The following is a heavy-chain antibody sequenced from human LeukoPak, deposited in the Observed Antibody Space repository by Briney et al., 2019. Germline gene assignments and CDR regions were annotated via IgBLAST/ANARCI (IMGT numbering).Heavy chain of an antibody. Sequence: PSETLSLTCTVSGGSISSYYWSWIRQPPGKGLEGIGYIYYSGSTNYNPSLKSRVTISVDTSKNQFSLKLSSVTAADTAVYYCARQQYSYGYAYLDYWGQGTLVTVSS. D-gene: IGHD5-18*01. J-gene: IGHJ4*02. CDR1: GGSISSYY. CDR3: ARQQYSYGYAYLDY. V-gene: IGHV4-59*08. CDR2: IYYSGST.